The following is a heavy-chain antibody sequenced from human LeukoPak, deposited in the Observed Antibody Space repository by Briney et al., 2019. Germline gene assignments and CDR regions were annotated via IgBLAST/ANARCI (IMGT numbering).Heavy chain of an antibody. Sequence: ASVKVSCKASGYTFTSYDITWVRQATGQGLEWMGWITPNSGIANYAHKFQGRVTMTMHTSITTASMELSSLSSEATAVYYYARGNRWPGQAYFDYEGQGTLVTVSS. V-gene: IGHV1-8*01. CDR3: ARGNRWPGQAYFDY. CDR2: ITPNSGIA. CDR1: GYTFTSYD. D-gene: IGHD1-14*01. J-gene: IGHJ4*02.